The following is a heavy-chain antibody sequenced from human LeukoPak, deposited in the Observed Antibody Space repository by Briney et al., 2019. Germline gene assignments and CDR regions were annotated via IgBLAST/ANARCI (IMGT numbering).Heavy chain of an antibody. Sequence: ASVKVSCKASGGTFSSYAISWVRQAPGQGLEWMEGIIPIFGTANYAQKFQGRVTITADKSTSTAYMELSSLRSEDTAVYYCATSRITMIVFDYWGQGTLVTVSS. J-gene: IGHJ4*02. CDR1: GGTFSSYA. V-gene: IGHV1-69*06. CDR2: IIPIFGTA. D-gene: IGHD3-22*01. CDR3: ATSRITMIVFDY.